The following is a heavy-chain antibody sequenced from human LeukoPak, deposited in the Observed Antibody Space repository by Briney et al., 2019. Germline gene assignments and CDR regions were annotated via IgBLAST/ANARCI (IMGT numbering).Heavy chain of an antibody. CDR3: AKDGSGSQIDY. V-gene: IGHV3-7*03. CDR2: IKQDGSEK. Sequence: GGSLRLSFAASVFTFSNYWMTWVRQAPGKGLEWVASIKQDGSEKYYVDSVKGRFTISRDNAKNSLYLQMNSLRAEDTALYYCAKDGSGSQIDYWGQGTLVTVSS. J-gene: IGHJ4*02. D-gene: IGHD1-26*01. CDR1: VFTFSNYW.